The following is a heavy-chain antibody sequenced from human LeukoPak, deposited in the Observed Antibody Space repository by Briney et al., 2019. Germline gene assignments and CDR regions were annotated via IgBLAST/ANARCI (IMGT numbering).Heavy chain of an antibody. J-gene: IGHJ5*02. CDR2: MYYSGST. Sequence: SETLSLTCTVSGGSIASPNHYWGWIRQPPGKGLEWIGSMYYSGSTYYNPSLKSRVTISVDTSKNQFSLKLSSVTAADTAVYYCARLNRDNWFDPWGQGTLVTVSS. V-gene: IGHV4-39*07. CDR1: GGSIASPNHY. CDR3: ARLNRDNWFDP.